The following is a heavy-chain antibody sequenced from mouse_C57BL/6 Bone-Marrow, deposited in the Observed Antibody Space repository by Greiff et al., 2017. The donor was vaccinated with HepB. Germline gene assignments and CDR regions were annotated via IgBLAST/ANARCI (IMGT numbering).Heavy chain of an antibody. Sequence: EVKVVESEGGLVQPGSSMKLSCTASGFTFSDYYMAWVRQVPEKGLEWVANINYDGSSTYYLDSLKSRFIISRDNAKNILYLQMSSLKSEDTATYYCARGWFYAMDYWGQGTSVTVSS. CDR2: INYDGSST. V-gene: IGHV5-16*01. CDR1: GFTFSDYY. CDR3: ARGWFYAMDY. J-gene: IGHJ4*01. D-gene: IGHD2-3*01.